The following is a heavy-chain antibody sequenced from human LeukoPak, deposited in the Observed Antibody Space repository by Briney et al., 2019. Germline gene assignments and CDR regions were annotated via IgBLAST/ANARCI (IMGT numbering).Heavy chain of an antibody. D-gene: IGHD2-2*01. J-gene: IGHJ6*03. CDR2: ISSSSSYI. V-gene: IGHV3-21*01. CDR3: ARDHVGGYCSSTSCYRIYYYYMDV. Sequence: GGSLRLSCAASGFTFSSYSMNWVRQAPGKGLELVSSISSSSSYIYYADSVKGRFAISRDNAENSLYLQMNSLRAEDTAVYYCARDHVGGYCSSTSCYRIYYYYMDVWGKGTTVTVSS. CDR1: GFTFSSYS.